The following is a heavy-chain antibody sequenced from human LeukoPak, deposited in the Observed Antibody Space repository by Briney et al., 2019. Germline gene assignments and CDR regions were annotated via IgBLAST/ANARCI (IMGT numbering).Heavy chain of an antibody. V-gene: IGHV3-9*01. Sequence: GRSLRLSCAASGFTFDDYAMHWVRQAPGKGLEWVSGISWNSGSIGYADSVKGRFTISRDNAKNSLYLQMNSLRAEDTALYYCAKDMEDYYDSSGYPDYWGQGTLVTVSS. D-gene: IGHD3-22*01. CDR3: AKDMEDYYDSSGYPDY. CDR2: ISWNSGSI. J-gene: IGHJ4*02. CDR1: GFTFDDYA.